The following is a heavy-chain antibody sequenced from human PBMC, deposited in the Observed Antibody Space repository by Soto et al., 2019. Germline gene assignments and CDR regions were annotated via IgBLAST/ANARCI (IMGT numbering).Heavy chain of an antibody. J-gene: IGHJ4*02. Sequence: GGSLRLSCAASGFTFSSYSMNWVRQAPGKGLEWVSSISSSSSYIYYADSVKGRFTISRDNAKNSLYLQMNSLRAEDTAVYYCARDLSSSSSKTASPVYWGQGTLVTVSS. CDR3: ARDLSSSSSKTASPVY. CDR2: ISSSSSYI. CDR1: GFTFSSYS. D-gene: IGHD6-6*01. V-gene: IGHV3-21*01.